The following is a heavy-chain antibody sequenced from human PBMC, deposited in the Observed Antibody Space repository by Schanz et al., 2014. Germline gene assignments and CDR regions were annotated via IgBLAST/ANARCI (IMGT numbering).Heavy chain of an antibody. V-gene: IGHV3-64D*06. J-gene: IGHJ2*01. CDR2: ISNNGDST. Sequence: EVQLVESGGDLVQPGGSLRLSCSASGFTFSTFAMHWVRQAPGKGLEYISAISNNGDSTYYADSVKGRFTISRDNSKNTLFLQMSSLRVDDMAVYYCGRAGTGMAGWYFELGGHGTLVTVSS. CDR1: GFTFSTFA. CDR3: GRAGTGMAGWYFEL. D-gene: IGHD5-18*01.